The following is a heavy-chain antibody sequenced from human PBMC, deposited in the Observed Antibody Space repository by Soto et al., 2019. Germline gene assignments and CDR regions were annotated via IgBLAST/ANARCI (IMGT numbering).Heavy chain of an antibody. V-gene: IGHV1-2*02. D-gene: IGHD2-15*01. CDR1: GYRFTTYY. CDR2: IDPNSGGT. J-gene: IGHJ6*02. Sequence: ASVKVSCKASGYRFTTYYIHWVRQAPGQGLEWMGWIDPNSGGTKSAQKFQGRVTMTRDTSISTAYMELSRLRSDDTAVYYCAKDLVVVVAATAEGMDVWGQGTTVTVSS. CDR3: AKDLVVVVAATAEGMDV.